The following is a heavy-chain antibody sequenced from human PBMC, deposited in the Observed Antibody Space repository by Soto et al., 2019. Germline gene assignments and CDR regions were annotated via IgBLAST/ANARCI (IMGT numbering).Heavy chain of an antibody. Sequence: GASVKVSCKASGYTFTSYAMHWVRQAPGRRLEWMGWINAGNGNTKYSQKFQGRVTITRDTSASTAYMELSSLRAEDTAVYYSARLDYYDNSGYLGFRAWGQGTLVTVSS. CDR1: GYTFTSYA. D-gene: IGHD3-22*01. CDR2: INAGNGNT. J-gene: IGHJ5*02. CDR3: ARLDYYDNSGYLGFRA. V-gene: IGHV1-3*01.